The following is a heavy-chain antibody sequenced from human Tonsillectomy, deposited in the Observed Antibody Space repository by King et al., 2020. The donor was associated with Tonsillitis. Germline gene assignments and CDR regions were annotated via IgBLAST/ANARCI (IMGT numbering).Heavy chain of an antibody. V-gene: IGHV4-30-2*01. Sequence: QMQLQESGSGLVKPSQTLSLTCAVSGGSISSGGYSWSWIRQPPGKGLEWIGYIYYSGSTYYNPSLKSRVTISVDRSKNQFSLKLSSVTAADTAVYYCARERVRPEYYHSSGFDYWGQGTLVTVSS. CDR3: ARERVRPEYYHSSGFDY. D-gene: IGHD3-22*01. CDR2: IYYSGST. CDR1: GGSISSGGYS. J-gene: IGHJ4*02.